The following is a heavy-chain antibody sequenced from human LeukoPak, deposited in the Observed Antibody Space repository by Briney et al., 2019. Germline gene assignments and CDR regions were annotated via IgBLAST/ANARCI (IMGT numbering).Heavy chain of an antibody. CDR2: IYSGGGT. D-gene: IGHD2-21*02. V-gene: IGHV3-53*01. Sequence: GGSLRLSCAASGFTVSSNYMSWVRQAPGKGLEWVSVIYSGGGTYYADSVKGRFTVSRDSSKNTIYLQMNSLRVEDTAVYYCARAYCGDDCYPIYFNYWGQGTLVSVSS. J-gene: IGHJ4*02. CDR1: GFTVSSNY. CDR3: ARAYCGDDCYPIYFNY.